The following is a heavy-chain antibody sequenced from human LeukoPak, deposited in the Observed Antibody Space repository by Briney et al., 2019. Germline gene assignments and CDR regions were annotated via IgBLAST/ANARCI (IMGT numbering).Heavy chain of an antibody. CDR1: GGSISSGGYY. D-gene: IGHD4-17*01. V-gene: IGHV4-31*03. J-gene: IGHJ4*02. Sequence: SHTLSLTCTVSGGSISSGGYYWSWIRQHPGKGLEWIGYIYYSGTTYYNPSLKSRLTISVDTSKNQFSLKLSSVTAADTAVYYCARVGIATVTTSFDYWGQGTLVTVSS. CDR2: IYYSGTT. CDR3: ARVGIATVTTSFDY.